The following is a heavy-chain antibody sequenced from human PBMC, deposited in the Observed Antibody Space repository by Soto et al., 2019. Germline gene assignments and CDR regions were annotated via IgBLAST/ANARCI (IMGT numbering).Heavy chain of an antibody. V-gene: IGHV3-30*03. CDR2: VSYEGNNK. J-gene: IGHJ6*02. CDR1: GFNFNNYN. Sequence: QVQLVESAGGVVQPGRSLRLSCAASGFNFNNYNLHWVRQAPGKGLEWVAVVSYEGNNKYYGDSVKGRFTISKDEYKTTVYLQMTNLRSEDTANYYCASAGSTISQPYSCHYYCMDVWGLGTTVTVSS. CDR3: ASAGSTISQPYSCHYYCMDV. D-gene: IGHD2-2*01.